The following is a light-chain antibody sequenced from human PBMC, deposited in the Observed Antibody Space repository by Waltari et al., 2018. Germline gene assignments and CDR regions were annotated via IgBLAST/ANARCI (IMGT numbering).Light chain of an antibody. V-gene: IGLV8-61*01. CDR1: SGSFSTTSY. CDR3: LVYMGSGIWV. J-gene: IGLJ3*02. CDR2: KTN. Sequence: QTVVTQEPSLSVSPGGTVTLTCALSSGSFSTTSYASRYQQPPGQAPRTLVYKTNTRSSGVPDRFSGSILGNKVALTITGAQAEDESDYYCLVYMGSGIWVFGGGTKLTVL.